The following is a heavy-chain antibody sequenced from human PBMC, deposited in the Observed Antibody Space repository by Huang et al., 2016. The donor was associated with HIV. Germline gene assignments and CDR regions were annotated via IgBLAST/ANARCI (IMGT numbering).Heavy chain of an antibody. J-gene: IGHJ4*02. CDR2: ISYDGTKK. D-gene: IGHD6-19*01. Sequence: VESGGGVVQPGRSLELSCAASGFTFNNYAMYWVRLAPGRGLEWVAQISYDGTKKHDADSVKGRFTISRDNSKNTQYLQMKDLTTEDTAVYYCTRDQWLGQYFDYWGQGTLVTVSS. V-gene: IGHV3-30*14. CDR3: TRDQWLGQYFDY. CDR1: GFTFNNYA.